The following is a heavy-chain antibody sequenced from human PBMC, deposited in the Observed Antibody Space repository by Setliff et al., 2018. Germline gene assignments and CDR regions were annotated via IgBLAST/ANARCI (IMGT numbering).Heavy chain of an antibody. CDR3: ARDGGEY. V-gene: IGHV3-7*01. D-gene: IGHD3-16*01. J-gene: IGHJ4*02. CDR2: IKQDGSEK. Sequence: GESLKISCAASGFNLSSYWMSWVRQAPGKGLEWVANIKQDGSEKYYVDSVKGRFTISRDNAKNSLYLQMNSLRAEDTAVYYCARDGGEYWGQGTLVTVSS. CDR1: GFNLSSYW.